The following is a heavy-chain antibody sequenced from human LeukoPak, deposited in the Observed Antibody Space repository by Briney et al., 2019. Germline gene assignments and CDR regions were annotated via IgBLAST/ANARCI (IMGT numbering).Heavy chain of an antibody. D-gene: IGHD3-10*01. J-gene: IGHJ4*02. Sequence: SETLSLTCTVSGGSISSYYWSWIRQPPGKGLEWIGYIYYSGSTNYNPSLKSRVTISVDTSKNQFSLKLSSVTTADTAVYYCARVGSGNFDYWGQGTLVTVSS. CDR1: GGSISSYY. CDR3: ARVGSGNFDY. V-gene: IGHV4-59*01. CDR2: IYYSGST.